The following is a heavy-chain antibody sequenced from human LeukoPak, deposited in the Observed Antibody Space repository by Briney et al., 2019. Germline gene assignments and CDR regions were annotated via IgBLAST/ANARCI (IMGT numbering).Heavy chain of an antibody. J-gene: IGHJ4*02. CDR1: GDSFSSYY. D-gene: IGHD1-14*01. Sequence: MSSETLSLTCTVSGDSFSSYYWSWIRQPPGKGLEWIGYIYYSGNTNYNPSLKSRVTMSVDTSKNQFSLKRSSVTAADTAVYYCASLSLGNPEPYFDYWGQGTLVTVSS. V-gene: IGHV4-59*01. CDR3: ASLSLGNPEPYFDY. CDR2: IYYSGNT.